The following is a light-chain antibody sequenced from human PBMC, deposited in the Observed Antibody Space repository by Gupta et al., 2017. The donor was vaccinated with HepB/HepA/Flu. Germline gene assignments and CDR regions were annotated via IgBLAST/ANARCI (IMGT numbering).Light chain of an antibody. J-gene: IGLJ2*01. CDR2: KDT. CDR1: ALSNQY. CDR3: QTADGSGTYVV. Sequence: SSELTQPPSVSVSPGQTARITCSGDALSNQYAYWYQQKPGQAPVLLIYKDTRRPSGIPERFSGSSSGTTVTLTISGVQAEDEADYHCQTADGSGTYVVFGGGIKLTVL. V-gene: IGLV3-25*03.